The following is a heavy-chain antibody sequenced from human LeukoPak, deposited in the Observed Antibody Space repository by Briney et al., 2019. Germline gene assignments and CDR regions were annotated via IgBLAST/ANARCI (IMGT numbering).Heavy chain of an antibody. V-gene: IGHV3-74*01. CDR1: GFTFSNYW. D-gene: IGHD4-17*01. J-gene: IGHJ4*02. CDR3: VRVDYGDYGSFY. CDR2: INRDGSST. Sequence: GGSLRLSCAASGFTFSNYWMHWVRQAPGKGLVWVSRINRDGSSTNYADSVKGRFTISRDNANSTLYLQMNSLRAEDTAVYYCVRVDYGDYGSFYWGQGALVTVSS.